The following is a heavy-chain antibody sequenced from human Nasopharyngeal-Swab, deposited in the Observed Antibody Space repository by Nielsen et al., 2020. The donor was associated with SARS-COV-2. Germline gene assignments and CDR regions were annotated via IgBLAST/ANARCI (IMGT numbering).Heavy chain of an antibody. CDR2: IYYSGST. D-gene: IGHD6-6*01. CDR1: GGSISSYY. CDR3: ARGIAAFDY. J-gene: IGHJ4*02. V-gene: IGHV4-59*01. Sequence: SETLSLTCTVSGGSISSYYWSWIRQPPGKGLEWIGYIYYSGSTTYNPSLRSRVTISVDTSKNQFSLKLSSVTAADTAVYYCARGIAAFDYWGQGTLVTVSS.